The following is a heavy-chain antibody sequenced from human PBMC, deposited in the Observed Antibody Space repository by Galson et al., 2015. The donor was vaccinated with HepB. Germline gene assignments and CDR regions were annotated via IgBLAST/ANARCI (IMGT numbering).Heavy chain of an antibody. CDR2: ISYDGSKK. J-gene: IGHJ6*02. Sequence: SLRLSCAASGFPFSSYAMHWVRQAPGKGLEWVAVISYDGSKKFYADPVKGRFTASRDNSKDRLYLQMNSLRTEDTAVYYCATGYDFWSGYGPHMDVWGQGTTVTVSS. CDR1: GFPFSSYA. CDR3: ATGYDFWSGYGPHMDV. V-gene: IGHV3-30-3*01. D-gene: IGHD3-3*01.